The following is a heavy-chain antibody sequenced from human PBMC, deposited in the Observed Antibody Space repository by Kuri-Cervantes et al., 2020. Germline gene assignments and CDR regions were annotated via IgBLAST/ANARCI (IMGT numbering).Heavy chain of an antibody. CDR2: INSDGSST. Sequence: GGSLRLSCAASGFTFSSYAMSWVRQAPGKGLEWVSRINSDGSSTSYADSVKGRFTISRDNAKNTLYLQMNSLRAEDTAVYYRARDVADRSWYLGYYYYGMDVWGQGTTVTVSS. CDR1: GFTFSSYA. V-gene: IGHV3-74*01. J-gene: IGHJ6*02. D-gene: IGHD6-13*01. CDR3: ARDVADRSWYLGYYYYGMDV.